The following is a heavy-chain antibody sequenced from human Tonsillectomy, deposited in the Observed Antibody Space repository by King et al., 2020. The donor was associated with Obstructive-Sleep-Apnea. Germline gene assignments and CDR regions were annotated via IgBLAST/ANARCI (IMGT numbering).Heavy chain of an antibody. J-gene: IGHJ4*02. CDR2: MSRSSDTI. Sequence: VKLVESGGGLVQPGGSLRLSCAASGFNFSEYSIHWVRQAPGKGLEWVSYMSRSSDTIYYADSVKGRFTISRDNAKNSLYLQMNSLRAEDTAVYFCARDLGYNYGYYFDYWGQGTLLTVSS. CDR3: ARDLGYNYGYYFDY. CDR1: GFNFSEYS. V-gene: IGHV3-48*01. D-gene: IGHD5-18*01.